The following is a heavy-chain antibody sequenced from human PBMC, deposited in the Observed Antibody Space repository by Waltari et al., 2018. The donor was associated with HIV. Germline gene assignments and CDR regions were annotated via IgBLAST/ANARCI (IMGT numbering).Heavy chain of an antibody. CDR2: IKQDGSEK. V-gene: IGHV3-7*01. CDR3: ARMIVVVVAATGAFES. D-gene: IGHD2-15*01. CDR1: GFTFSTYW. J-gene: IGHJ3*02. Sequence: EVQLVESGGGLVQPGGSLRHSCAALGFTFSTYWMSWVRPAPGKGLEWVANIKQDGSEKYYVDSVKGRFTISRDNAKNSLYLQMNSLRAEDTAVYYCARMIVVVVAATGAFESWGQGTMVTVSS.